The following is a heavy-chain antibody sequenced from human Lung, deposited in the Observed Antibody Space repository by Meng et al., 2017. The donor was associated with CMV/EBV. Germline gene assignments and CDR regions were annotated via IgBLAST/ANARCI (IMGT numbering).Heavy chain of an antibody. J-gene: IGHJ4*02. Sequence: KACGCSFTSYFMHWVRQAPGQGLEWMGKINPSSGSTTYAQKFQGRVTMTRDTPTSTVYMELSSLRSEDTAVYYCARDLEWLLSPFFDYWGQGTLVTVSS. CDR2: INPSSGST. D-gene: IGHD3-3*01. CDR3: ARDLEWLLSPFFDY. V-gene: IGHV1-46*01. CDR1: GCSFTSYF.